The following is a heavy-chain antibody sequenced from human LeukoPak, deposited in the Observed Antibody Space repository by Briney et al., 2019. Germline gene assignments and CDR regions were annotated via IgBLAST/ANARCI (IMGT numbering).Heavy chain of an antibody. J-gene: IGHJ4*02. CDR2: ICYSGST. D-gene: IGHD3-22*01. Sequence: SQTLSLTCTVSGGSISSGDYYWSWIRQPPGKGLEWIGYICYSGSTYYNPSLKSRVTISVDKSKNQFSLKLSCVTAADTAVYYCARILTYYYDSSGFDYWGQGTLVTVSS. V-gene: IGHV4-30-4*08. CDR1: GGSISSGDYY. CDR3: ARILTYYYDSSGFDY.